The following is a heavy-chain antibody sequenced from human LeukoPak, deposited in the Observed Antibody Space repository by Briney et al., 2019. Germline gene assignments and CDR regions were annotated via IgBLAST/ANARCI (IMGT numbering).Heavy chain of an antibody. V-gene: IGHV3-23*01. CDR1: GFTFSSYA. J-gene: IGHJ6*02. CDR3: AKRGHFYDSSTDLYYYYGLDV. D-gene: IGHD3-22*01. Sequence: GGSLRLSCAASGFTFSSYAMSWVRQAPGKGLEWVSAISGGGGSTYYADSVKGRFTISRDNSKNTLYLQMNSLRAEDTAVYYCAKRGHFYDSSTDLYYYYGLDVWGQGTTVTASS. CDR2: ISGGGGST.